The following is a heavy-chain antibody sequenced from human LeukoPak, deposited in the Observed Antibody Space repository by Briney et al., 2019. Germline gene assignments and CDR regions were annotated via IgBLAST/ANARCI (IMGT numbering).Heavy chain of an antibody. CDR3: ASGHRSYYYDSSGYYYGGLGY. CDR1: GGSFSGYY. V-gene: IGHV4-34*01. CDR2: INHSGST. J-gene: IGHJ4*02. Sequence: NPSETLSLTCAVYGGSFSGYYWSWIRQPPGKGLEWIGEINHSGSTNYNPSLKSRVTISVDTSKNQFSLKLSSVTAADTAVYYCASGHRSYYYDSSGYYYGGLGYWGQGTLVTVSS. D-gene: IGHD3-22*01.